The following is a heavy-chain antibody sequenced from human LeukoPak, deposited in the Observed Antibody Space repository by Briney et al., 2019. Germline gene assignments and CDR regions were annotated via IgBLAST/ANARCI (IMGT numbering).Heavy chain of an antibody. Sequence: SGTLSLTCTVSGDSISSSAYYWGWIRQPPGKGLEWIGSISHSGSTFYNQSLRSRLTISVDTSKNQFSLKVRFATAADTAIYYCARLPPNFYSSGWREANDYWGQGTLVTVSS. V-gene: IGHV4-39*07. CDR1: GDSISSSAYY. D-gene: IGHD6-19*01. CDR3: ARLPPNFYSSGWREANDY. J-gene: IGHJ4*02. CDR2: ISHSGST.